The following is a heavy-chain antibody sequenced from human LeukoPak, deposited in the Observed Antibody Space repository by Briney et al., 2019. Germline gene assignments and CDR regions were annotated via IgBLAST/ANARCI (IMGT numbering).Heavy chain of an antibody. Sequence: GGSLRLSCAASGFMFSHSAMTWVRQTPGKGLEWVSGISESGGATYYAGSAKGRFTISRDNSKNTLYLQMNSLRSHDTAVYYCATVGVGWVAFEYWGQGALVTVSS. V-gene: IGHV3-23*01. CDR3: ATVGVGWVAFEY. CDR2: ISESGGAT. D-gene: IGHD3-16*01. J-gene: IGHJ4*02. CDR1: GFMFSHSA.